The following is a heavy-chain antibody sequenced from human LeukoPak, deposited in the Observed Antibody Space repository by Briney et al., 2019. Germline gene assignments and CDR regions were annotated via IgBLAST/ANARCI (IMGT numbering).Heavy chain of an antibody. J-gene: IGHJ4*02. Sequence: GGSLRLSCAASGFTFSSYWMHWVRHAPGKGLVWVSRINSDGSSTSYAESVKGRFTISRDNAKNTLYLQMNSLRAEDTAVYYCARIPYCSSTNCYPSDYWGQGTLSPSPQ. D-gene: IGHD2-2*01. CDR1: GFTFSSYW. V-gene: IGHV3-74*01. CDR3: ARIPYCSSTNCYPSDY. CDR2: INSDGSST.